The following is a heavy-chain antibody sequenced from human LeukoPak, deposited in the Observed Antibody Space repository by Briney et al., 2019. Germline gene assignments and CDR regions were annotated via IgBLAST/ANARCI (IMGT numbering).Heavy chain of an antibody. D-gene: IGHD6-13*01. CDR3: AKGLDSSSWYPFDY. Sequence: GRSLRLSCAASGFTFDDYAMHWGRQAPGKGLEWVSGISWNSGSIGYADSVKGRFTISRDNAKNSLYLQMNSLRAEDTALYYCAKGLDSSSWYPFDYWGQGTLVTVSS. CDR2: ISWNSGSI. V-gene: IGHV3-9*01. CDR1: GFTFDDYA. J-gene: IGHJ4*02.